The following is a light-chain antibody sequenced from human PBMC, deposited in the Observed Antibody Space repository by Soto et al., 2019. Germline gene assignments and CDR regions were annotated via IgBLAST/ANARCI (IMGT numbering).Light chain of an antibody. V-gene: IGKV3D-20*02. Sequence: EIVLTQSPGTLSLSPGERATLSCRASQSVSSSYLAWYQQKPGQAPRLLIYDAYNRATGIPPRFSGSGSGTDFTLTISSLEPEDSAVYYCQKRPMWPITFGQGTRLEIK. J-gene: IGKJ5*01. CDR1: QSVSSSY. CDR2: DAY. CDR3: QKRPMWPIT.